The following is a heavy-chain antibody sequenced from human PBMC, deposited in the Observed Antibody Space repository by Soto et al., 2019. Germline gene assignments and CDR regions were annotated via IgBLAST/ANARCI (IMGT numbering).Heavy chain of an antibody. V-gene: IGHV3-23*01. CDR3: TKEHSNYLDNWFDP. Sequence: GGSLRLSCAASGFNFNKNAMSWVRQAPGTGLEWVSAIDGGGATWYTDSVKGRFTISRDNSMNTLYLQMNSLRAEDTAIYYCTKEHSNYLDNWFDPWGQGSLVTVSS. J-gene: IGHJ5*02. CDR2: IDGGGAT. CDR1: GFNFNKNA. D-gene: IGHD4-4*01.